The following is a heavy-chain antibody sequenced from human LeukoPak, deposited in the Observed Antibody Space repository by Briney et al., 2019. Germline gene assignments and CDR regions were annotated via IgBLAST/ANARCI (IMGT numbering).Heavy chain of an antibody. V-gene: IGHV3-74*01. D-gene: IGHD5-18*01. CDR3: AKLVQLWWVDY. CDR1: GFTFSDYS. Sequence: GGSLRLSCAASGFTFSDYSMHWVRQAPGKGLEWVSRINTDGTSTDYADSVQGRITIFRDNAKNTMYLQMNSLRAEDTAVYYCAKLVQLWWVDYWGQGTLVTVSS. CDR2: INTDGTST. J-gene: IGHJ4*02.